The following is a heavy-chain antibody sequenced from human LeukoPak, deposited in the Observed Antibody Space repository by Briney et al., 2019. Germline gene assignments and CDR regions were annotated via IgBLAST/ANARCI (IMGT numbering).Heavy chain of an antibody. J-gene: IGHJ3*02. CDR1: GYTFTNYY. Sequence: ASVKVSCKASGYTFTNYYMHWVRQAPGQGLEWMGIINPSGGSTSYAQKLQGRVTMTRDMSTSTVYMELSSLRSEDTAVYYCAREGFSVDAFDIWGQGTMVTVSS. V-gene: IGHV1-46*01. CDR3: AREGFSVDAFDI. CDR2: INPSGGST. D-gene: IGHD5/OR15-5a*01.